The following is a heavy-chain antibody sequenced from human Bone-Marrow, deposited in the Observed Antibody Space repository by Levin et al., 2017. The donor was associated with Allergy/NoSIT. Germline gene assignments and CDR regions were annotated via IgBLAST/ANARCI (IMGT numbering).Heavy chain of an antibody. CDR3: AIGYCGGGNCNYYYYYMDV. V-gene: IGHV3-23*01. CDR1: GFTFSAYV. CDR2: ISGSGGNT. J-gene: IGHJ6*03. Sequence: GESLKISCPTSGFTFSAYVMTWVRQAPGKGLEWVSAISGSGGNTYYADSVKGRFTISRDNSKNTLYLQMNSLRAEDTAVYYCAIGYCGGGNCNYYYYYMDVWGKGTTVTVSS. D-gene: IGHD2-15*01.